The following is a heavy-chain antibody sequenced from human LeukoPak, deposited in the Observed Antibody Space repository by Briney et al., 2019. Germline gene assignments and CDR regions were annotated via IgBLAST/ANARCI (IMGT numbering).Heavy chain of an antibody. CDR2: IYYSGST. CDR3: ARVDTAMVGFDY. CDR1: GGSFSGYY. Sequence: SETLSLTCAVYGGSFSGYYWSWIRQPPGKGLEWIGYIYYSGSTNYNPSLKSRVTISVDTSKNQFSLKLSSVTAADTAVYYCARVDTAMVGFDYWGQGTLVTVSS. J-gene: IGHJ4*02. V-gene: IGHV4-59*01. D-gene: IGHD5-18*01.